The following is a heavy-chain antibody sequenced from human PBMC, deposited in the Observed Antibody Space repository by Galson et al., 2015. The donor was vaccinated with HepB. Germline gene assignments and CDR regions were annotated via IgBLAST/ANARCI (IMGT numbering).Heavy chain of an antibody. CDR1: GYSFTNYG. J-gene: IGHJ6*02. V-gene: IGHV1-18*01. Sequence: VKVSCKASGYSFTNYGLSWVRQAPGQEPQWMGWVSGYDGSTNYAPKFQVRVSMTADKSTDTAYLELRSLRHDDTAVYYCARDSRLELRLNNYYSYGMDVWGQGTAVTVSS. CDR2: VSGYDGST. D-gene: IGHD1-7*01. CDR3: ARDSRLELRLNNYYSYGMDV.